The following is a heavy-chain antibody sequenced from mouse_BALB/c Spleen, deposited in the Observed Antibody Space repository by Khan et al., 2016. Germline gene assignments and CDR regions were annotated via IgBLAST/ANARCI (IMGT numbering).Heavy chain of an antibody. CDR2: IDTANGNT. Sequence: VQLQESGAELVKPGASVKLSCTASGFNIRDNYMHWVKQRPEKGLEWIGRIDTANGNTNYNPKFQGKVTITADTASNTSYLQLSSLKSEEHAVSYCEGSDVGYYVMDYWGQGTSVTVSS. J-gene: IGHJ4*01. V-gene: IGHV14-3*02. CDR3: EGSDVGYYVMDY. CDR1: GFNIRDNY. D-gene: IGHD1-1*02.